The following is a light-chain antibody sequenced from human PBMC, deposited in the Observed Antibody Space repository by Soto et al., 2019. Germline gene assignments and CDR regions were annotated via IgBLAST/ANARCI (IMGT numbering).Light chain of an antibody. CDR2: ATS. V-gene: IGKV3-20*01. J-gene: IGKJ1*01. Sequence: IVSTQSPGTLSLSPGEGATLSCRTSQSVSIRHLAWYQQRPGQAPRLLIYATSDRATGTPDRFSGSGSGTDFTLTITSLEPEDFAVYYCQQYGTSWTFGQGTKVEI. CDR3: QQYGTSWT. CDR1: QSVSIRH.